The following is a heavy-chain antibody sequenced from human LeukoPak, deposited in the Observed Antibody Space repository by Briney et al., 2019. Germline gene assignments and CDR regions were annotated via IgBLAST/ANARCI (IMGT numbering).Heavy chain of an antibody. CDR1: GLIFSKYG. Sequence: PGESLRLSCAASGLIFSKYGMHWVRQTPGKGLEWVAFLEYDGTSNALDSVRGRFTISRDNSESTLYLQMNRLQVEDTAIYYCAKRGFRAPSGDDVLESLHLWGQGTLVTVSS. D-gene: IGHD2-21*01. V-gene: IGHV3-30*02. CDR2: LEYDGTS. J-gene: IGHJ1*01. CDR3: AKRGFRAPSGDDVLESLHL.